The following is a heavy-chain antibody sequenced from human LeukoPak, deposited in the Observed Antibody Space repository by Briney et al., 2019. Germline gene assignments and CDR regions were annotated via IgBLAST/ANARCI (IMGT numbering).Heavy chain of an antibody. CDR3: ARDQVVGATIGAFDI. J-gene: IGHJ3*02. D-gene: IGHD1-26*01. Sequence: ASVKVPCKASGYTFTSYYMHWVRQAPGQGLEWMGIINPSGGSTSYAQKFQGRVTMTRDMSTSTVYMELSSLRSEDTAVYYCARDQVVGATIGAFDIWGQRTMVTVSS. CDR1: GYTFTSYY. V-gene: IGHV1-46*01. CDR2: INPSGGST.